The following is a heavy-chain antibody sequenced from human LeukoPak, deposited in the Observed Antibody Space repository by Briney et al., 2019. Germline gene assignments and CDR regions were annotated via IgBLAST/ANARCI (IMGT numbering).Heavy chain of an antibody. J-gene: IGHJ3*02. CDR2: IWYDGSNK. CDR1: GFTFSSYE. Sequence: GGSLRLSCAASGFTFSSYEMNWVRQAPGKGLEWVAVIWYDGSNKYYADSVKGRFTISRDNSKNTLYLQMNSLRAEDTAVYYCARGSTIPSAADAFDIWGQGTMVTVSS. V-gene: IGHV3-33*08. CDR3: ARGSTIPSAADAFDI. D-gene: IGHD1-26*01.